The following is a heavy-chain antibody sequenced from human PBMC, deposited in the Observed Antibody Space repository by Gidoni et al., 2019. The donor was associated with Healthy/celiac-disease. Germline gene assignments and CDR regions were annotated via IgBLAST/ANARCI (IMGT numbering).Heavy chain of an antibody. J-gene: IGHJ3*02. CDR3: VKSGSMDAFDI. CDR1: RFTFSSYA. Sequence: EVQLVESGGGLVQPGGALRLSCSPSRFTFSSYAMHWVRQAPGKGLEYVSAISSNGGSTYYADSVKGRFTISRDNSKNTLYLQMSSLRAEDTAVYYCVKSGSMDAFDIWGQGTLVTVSS. D-gene: IGHD6-25*01. CDR2: ISSNGGST. V-gene: IGHV3-64D*08.